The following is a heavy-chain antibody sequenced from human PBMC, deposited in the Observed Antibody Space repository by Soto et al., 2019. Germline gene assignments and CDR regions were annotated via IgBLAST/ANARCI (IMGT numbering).Heavy chain of an antibody. CDR3: TRGGYYDFWSGYQSPYYYYGMDV. D-gene: IGHD3-3*01. J-gene: IGHJ6*02. CDR1: GFTFGDYA. Sequence: PGGSLRLSCTASGFTFGDYAMSWVRQAPGKGLEWVGFIRSKAYGGTTEYAASVKGRFTISRDDSKSIAYLQMNSLKTEDTAVYYCTRGGYYDFWSGYQSPYYYYGMDVWGQGTTVTVSS. CDR2: IRSKAYGGTT. V-gene: IGHV3-49*04.